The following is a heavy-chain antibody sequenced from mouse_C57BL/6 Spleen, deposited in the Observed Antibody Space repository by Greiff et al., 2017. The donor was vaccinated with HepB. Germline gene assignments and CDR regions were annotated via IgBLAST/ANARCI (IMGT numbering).Heavy chain of an antibody. V-gene: IGHV5-17*01. J-gene: IGHJ3*01. CDR1: GFTFSDYG. CDR2: ISSGSSTI. Sequence: EVQGVESGGGLVKPGGSLKLSCAASGFTFSDYGMHWVRQAPEKGLEWVAYISSGSSTIYYADTVKGRFTISRDNAKNTLFLQMTSLRSEDTAMYYCARDYYGSRTSGGWFAYWGQGTLVTVSA. D-gene: IGHD1-1*01. CDR3: ARDYYGSRTSGGWFAY.